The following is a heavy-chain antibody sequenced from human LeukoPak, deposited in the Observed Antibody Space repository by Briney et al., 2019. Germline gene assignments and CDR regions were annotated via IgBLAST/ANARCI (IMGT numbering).Heavy chain of an antibody. CDR1: GFTFSDYN. Sequence: GGSLRLSCAASGFTFSDYNMSWIRQAPGKGLEWVSYISSSGSTIYYADSVKGRFTISRDNAKNSLYLQMNSLRAEDTAVYYCAREWYSSSSFDYWGQGTLVTVSS. V-gene: IGHV3-11*01. J-gene: IGHJ4*02. CDR3: AREWYSSSSFDY. CDR2: ISSSGSTI. D-gene: IGHD6-6*01.